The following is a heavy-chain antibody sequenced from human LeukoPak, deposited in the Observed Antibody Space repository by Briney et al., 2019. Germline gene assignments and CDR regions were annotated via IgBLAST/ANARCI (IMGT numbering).Heavy chain of an antibody. CDR1: GITFSRYG. CDR3: ARRESTTMIRGGVDY. D-gene: IGHD3-10*01. Sequence: GSLRPSCAASGITFSRYGMHWVRQAPGKGLEWVGVISYDGSDKYYADSVKGRFTISRDNAKNSLYLQMNSLRAEDTAVYYCARRESTTMIRGGVDYWGQGTLVTVSS. J-gene: IGHJ4*02. V-gene: IGHV3-33*05. CDR2: ISYDGSDK.